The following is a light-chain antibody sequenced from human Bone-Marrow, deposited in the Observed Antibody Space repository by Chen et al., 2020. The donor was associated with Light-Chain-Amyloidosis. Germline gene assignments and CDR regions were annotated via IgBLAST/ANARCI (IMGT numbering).Light chain of an antibody. CDR2: RDT. CDR1: DLPTKY. V-gene: IGLV3-25*03. CDR3: QSADSSGTYEVI. Sequence: SYELTQPPSVSVSQGQTARITCSGDDLPTKYAYWYQQKPGQAPVLVIHRDTERPSGFSERFSGSSAGTTATLTISGVQAEDEADYHCQSADSSGTYEVIFGGGTKLTVL. J-gene: IGLJ2*01.